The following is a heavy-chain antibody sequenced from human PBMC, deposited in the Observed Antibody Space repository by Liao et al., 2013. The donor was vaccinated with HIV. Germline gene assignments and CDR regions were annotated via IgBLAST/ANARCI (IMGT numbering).Heavy chain of an antibody. V-gene: IGHV4-61*02. D-gene: IGHD3-3*01. CDR1: GGSVSSGNYY. CDR2: IYTTGST. CDR3: ARESPSDDFWSGFFSPFDR. Sequence: QVQLQESGPGLVKPSQTLSLSCTVSGGSVSSGNYYWNWIRQPAGKGLEWIGRIYTTGSTDYNSTLKSRVTISRDTSRNQFSLRLTSVTATDTAIYYCARESPSDDFWSGFFSPFDRWGQGTLVTVSS. J-gene: IGHJ4*02.